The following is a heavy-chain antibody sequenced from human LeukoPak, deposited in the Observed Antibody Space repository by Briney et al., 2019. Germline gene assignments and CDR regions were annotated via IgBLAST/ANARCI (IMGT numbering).Heavy chain of an antibody. D-gene: IGHD2-21*02. CDR3: ARHLAYCGGDCYSYDC. CDR1: GGSISSYY. Sequence: SETLSLTCTVSGGSISSYYWSWIRQPPGKGLEWIGYIYYSGSTNYNPSLKSRVTISVDTSKNQFSLKLSSVTAADTAVYYCARHLAYCGGDCYSYDCWGQGTLVTVSS. J-gene: IGHJ4*02. V-gene: IGHV4-59*08. CDR2: IYYSGST.